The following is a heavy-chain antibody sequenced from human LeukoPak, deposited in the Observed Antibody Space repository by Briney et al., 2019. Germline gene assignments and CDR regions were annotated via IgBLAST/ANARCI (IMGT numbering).Heavy chain of an antibody. CDR1: GGSISSGGYY. Sequence: SETLSLTCTVSGGSISSGGYYWSWIRQHPGKGLEWIGYIYYSGSTYYNPSLKSRVTISVDTSKNQFSLKLSSVTAADTAVYYCARGVNGDEYLQHWGQGTLVTVSS. J-gene: IGHJ1*01. D-gene: IGHD4-17*01. CDR3: ARGVNGDEYLQH. V-gene: IGHV4-31*03. CDR2: IYYSGST.